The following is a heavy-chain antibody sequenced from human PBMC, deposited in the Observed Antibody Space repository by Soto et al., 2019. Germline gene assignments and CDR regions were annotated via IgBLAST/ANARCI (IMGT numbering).Heavy chain of an antibody. CDR1: GYTFTSYG. J-gene: IGHJ5*02. V-gene: IGHV1-18*01. D-gene: IGHD2-2*01. Sequence: QVQLVQSGAEVKKPGASVKVSCKASGYTFTSYGISWVRQAPGQGLEWMGWISAYNGNTNYAQKLQGRVTMTTDTSTSTAYMELRSLRSDDTAVYYCARVGRYCSSTSCRGARGWFDPWCQGTLVTVSS. CDR3: ARVGRYCSSTSCRGARGWFDP. CDR2: ISAYNGNT.